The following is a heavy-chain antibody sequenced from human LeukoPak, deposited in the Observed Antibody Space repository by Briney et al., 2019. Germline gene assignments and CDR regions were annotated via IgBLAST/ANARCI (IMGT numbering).Heavy chain of an antibody. V-gene: IGHV4-39*01. CDR3: ARHSGYSIYNWFDP. CDR2: FYYSGST. D-gene: IGHD5-12*01. J-gene: IGHJ5*02. CDR1: GGSLSSSSYY. Sequence: PSETLSLTCTVSGGSLSSSSYYWGWIRQPPGRGLEWIGTFYYSGSTYYNPSLKSRVTISVDTSKNQFSLKLTPVTAADTAVYYCARHSGYSIYNWFDPWGQGTLVTVSS.